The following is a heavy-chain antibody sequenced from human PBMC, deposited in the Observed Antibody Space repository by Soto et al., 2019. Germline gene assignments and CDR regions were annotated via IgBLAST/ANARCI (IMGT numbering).Heavy chain of an antibody. CDR1: GFTFTISA. V-gene: IGHV1-58*02. D-gene: IGHD2-2*01. J-gene: IGHJ6*02. Sequence: SVKVSCKASGFTFTISAMQWVRQARGQRLEWIGWIVVGSGNTNYAQKFQERVTITRDMSTSTAYMELSSLRSEDTAVYYCAREGVVPAATDYYYYYGMDVWGQGTTVTVSS. CDR3: AREGVVPAATDYYYYYGMDV. CDR2: IVVGSGNT.